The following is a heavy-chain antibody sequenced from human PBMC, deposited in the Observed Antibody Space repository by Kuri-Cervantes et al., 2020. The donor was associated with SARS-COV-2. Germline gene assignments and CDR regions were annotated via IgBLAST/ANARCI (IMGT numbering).Heavy chain of an antibody. CDR2: IYPGGST. CDR3: ARVLDFDHHGFDV. J-gene: IGHJ3*01. CDR1: GASITSGGYS. D-gene: IGHD3-9*01. Sequence: SETLSLTWVVSGASITSGGYSWSWVRQPPGEGLEWIGFIYPGGSTSYNPSLQSRVTISMDGSENQFSLRLTSVTAADTAVYYCARVLDFDHHGFDVWGQGTLVTVSS. V-gene: IGHV4-30-2*01.